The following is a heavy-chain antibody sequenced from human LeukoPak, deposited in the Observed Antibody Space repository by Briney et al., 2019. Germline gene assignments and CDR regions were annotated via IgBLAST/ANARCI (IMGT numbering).Heavy chain of an antibody. CDR1: GVSISSGGYY. D-gene: IGHD3-22*01. J-gene: IGHJ5*02. Sequence: SETLSLTCTVSGVSISSGGYYWSWIRQHPGKGLEWIGYIFYSGSTYYNPSLKSRVTISVDTSKNQFSLKLSSVTAADTAVYYCARVAEDSSGYYYGNWFDPWGQGTLVTVSS. CDR2: IFYSGST. V-gene: IGHV4-31*03. CDR3: ARVAEDSSGYYYGNWFDP.